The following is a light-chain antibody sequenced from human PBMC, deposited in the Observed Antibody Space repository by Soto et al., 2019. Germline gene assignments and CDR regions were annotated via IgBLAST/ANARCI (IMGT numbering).Light chain of an antibody. V-gene: IGKV1-5*03. CDR1: QSISSW. CDR3: QHYDTYSGT. CDR2: RAS. Sequence: DIQMTQSPSTLSASVGDRVTITCRASQSISSWLAWYQQKPGKAPKLLFYRASSLESGVPPRFSGSGSGAEFTLTISSLQPDDFATYYCQHYDTYSGTFGPGTEVDIK. J-gene: IGKJ3*01.